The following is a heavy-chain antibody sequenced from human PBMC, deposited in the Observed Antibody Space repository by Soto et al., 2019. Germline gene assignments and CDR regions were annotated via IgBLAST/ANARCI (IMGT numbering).Heavy chain of an antibody. CDR2: IYSGGST. CDR1: GFTFSSND. Sequence: EVQLVESGGGMIQPGGSLRLSCAASGFTFSSNDMNWVRQAPGKGLEWVSLIYSGGSTYYAVSVKGRFTISRDTSKITLYLQMSSLRAEDTALYYCASRPLLPGAPWGQGTLVTVSS. D-gene: IGHD3-22*01. J-gene: IGHJ3*01. CDR3: ASRPLLPGAP. V-gene: IGHV3-53*01.